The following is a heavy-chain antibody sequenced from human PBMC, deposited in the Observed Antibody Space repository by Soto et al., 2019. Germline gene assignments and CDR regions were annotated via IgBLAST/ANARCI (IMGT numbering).Heavy chain of an antibody. D-gene: IGHD6-13*01. CDR1: GGSFSGYY. J-gene: IGHJ3*01. CDR2: INHSGST. V-gene: IGHV4-34*01. Sequence: QVQLQQWGAGLLKPSETLSLTCAVYGGSFSGYYWSWIRQPPGKGLEWIGEINHSGSTNYNPSLKSRVTISVDTSTNQFSLKLSSVTAADTAVDYWAIDSHAFDLWGQGTMVTVSS. CDR3: AIDSHAFDL.